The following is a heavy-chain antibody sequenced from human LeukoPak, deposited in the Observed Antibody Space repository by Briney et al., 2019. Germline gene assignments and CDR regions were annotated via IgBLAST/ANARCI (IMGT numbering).Heavy chain of an antibody. CDR2: ISSNGGST. CDR3: VSGLLRYSIDY. J-gene: IGHJ4*02. Sequence: GGSLRLSCSASGFTFSSYAMHWARQAPGKGLEYVSAISSNGGSTYYADSVKGRFTISRDNSKNTLYLQMSSLRAEDTAVYYCVSGLLRYSIDYWGQGTLVTVSS. D-gene: IGHD3-9*01. V-gene: IGHV3-64D*06. CDR1: GFTFSSYA.